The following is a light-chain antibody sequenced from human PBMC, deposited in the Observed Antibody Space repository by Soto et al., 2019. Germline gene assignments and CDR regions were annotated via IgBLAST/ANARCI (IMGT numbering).Light chain of an antibody. V-gene: IGKV1-5*03. CDR1: QSIISW. CDR3: QQYNSYPWT. J-gene: IGKJ1*01. Sequence: DLQMTQSPSTLSASVGDRVTITCRASQSIISWLAWYHQKPGKAPKILIYKSSSLASGVPSRFSGSGSGTEYTLTISSLQPDEFATYYCQQYNSYPWTIGEGSKVENK. CDR2: KSS.